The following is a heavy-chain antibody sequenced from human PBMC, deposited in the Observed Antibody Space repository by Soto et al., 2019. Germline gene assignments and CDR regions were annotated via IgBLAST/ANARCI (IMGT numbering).Heavy chain of an antibody. J-gene: IGHJ4*02. CDR3: ARAGGYGDYQEY. CDR2: IYYSGST. V-gene: IGHV4-31*03. CDR1: GGSISSGGYY. D-gene: IGHD4-17*01. Sequence: QVQLQESGPGLVKPSQTLSLTCTVSGGSISSGGYYWSWIRQHPGKGLEWIGYIYYSGSTYYNPSLKSRVTISVDTSKNKSSMKLSSVTDADTAVYYCARAGGYGDYQEYWGQGTLVTVSS.